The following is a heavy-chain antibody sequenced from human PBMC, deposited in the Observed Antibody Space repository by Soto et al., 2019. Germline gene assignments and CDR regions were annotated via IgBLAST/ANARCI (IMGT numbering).Heavy chain of an antibody. CDR2: IIPILGIA. J-gene: IGHJ6*03. CDR1: GGTFSSYT. CDR3: ACGRHLGAFCYYMDV. Sequence: QVQLVQSGAEVKKPGSSVKVSCKASGGTFSSYTISWVRQAPGQGLEWMGRIIPILGIANYAQKFQGRVTITADKSTSTAYMALSSLRSEDTAVYSCACGRHLGAFCYYMDVWGKGTTVTVSS. D-gene: IGHD3-16*01. V-gene: IGHV1-69*02.